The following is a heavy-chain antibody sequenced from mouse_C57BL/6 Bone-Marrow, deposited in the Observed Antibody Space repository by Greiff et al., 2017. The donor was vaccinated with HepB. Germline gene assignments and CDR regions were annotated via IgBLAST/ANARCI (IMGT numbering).Heavy chain of an antibody. CDR1: GYAFSSSW. Sequence: QVQLQQSGPELVKPGASVKISCKASGYAFSSSWMNWVKQRPGKGLEWIGRIYPGDGDTNYNGKFKGKATLTADKSSSTAYMQLSSLTSEDSAVYFCERSPFITTVVATYYFDYWGQGTTLTVSS. D-gene: IGHD1-1*01. CDR2: IYPGDGDT. J-gene: IGHJ2*01. V-gene: IGHV1-82*01. CDR3: ERSPFITTVVATYYFDY.